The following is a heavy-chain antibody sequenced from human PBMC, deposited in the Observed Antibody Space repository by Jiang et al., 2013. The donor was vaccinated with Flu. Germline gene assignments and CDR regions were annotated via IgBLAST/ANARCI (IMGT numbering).Heavy chain of an antibody. D-gene: IGHD3-3*01. Sequence: PGSSVKASCKASGGTFSSYAISWVRQAPGQGLEWMGGIIPIFGTANYAQKFQGRVTITADESTSTAYMELSSLRSEDTAVYYCARPITIFGVVINDAFDIWGQGTMVTVSS. CDR2: IIPIFGTA. CDR3: ARPITIFGVVINDAFDI. J-gene: IGHJ3*02. CDR1: GGTFSSYA. V-gene: IGHV1-69*01.